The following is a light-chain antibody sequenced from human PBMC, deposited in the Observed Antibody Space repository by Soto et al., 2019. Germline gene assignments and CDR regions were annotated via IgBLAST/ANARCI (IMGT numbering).Light chain of an antibody. CDR1: QSVSSSY. Sequence: EIVLTQSPGTLSLSPGERATLSCRASQSVSSSYLAWYQQKPGQAPRLLISGASSRATGIPDRFSGSGSGTDFTLTSSRLEPEDFAEYYCQQYGNSPPITFGHGTRLEIK. CDR3: QQYGNSPPIT. J-gene: IGKJ5*01. CDR2: GAS. V-gene: IGKV3-20*01.